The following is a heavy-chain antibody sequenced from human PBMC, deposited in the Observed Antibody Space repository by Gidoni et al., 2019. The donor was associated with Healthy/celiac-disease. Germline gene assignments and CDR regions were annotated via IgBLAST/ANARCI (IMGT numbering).Heavy chain of an antibody. CDR1: GGSISSGGYY. D-gene: IGHD6-6*01. CDR3: ARDRGYSSSSGVDY. J-gene: IGHJ4*02. Sequence: QVQLQESGPGLVKPSQTLSLTCTFSGGSISSGGYYWSWIRQHPGKGLEWIGYIYYSGSTYYNPSLKSRVTISVDTSKNQFSLKLSSVTAADTAVYYCARDRGYSSSSGVDYWGQGTLVTVSS. V-gene: IGHV4-31*03. CDR2: IYYSGST.